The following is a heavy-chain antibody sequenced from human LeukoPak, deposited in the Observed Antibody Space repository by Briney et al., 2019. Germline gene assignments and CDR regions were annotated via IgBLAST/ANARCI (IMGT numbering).Heavy chain of an antibody. Sequence: SSVKVSCKDSGGTFSSYAIRWVRLAPRQGHDWMGRIIPILGIANDAQKFQGRVMITADKSASTAYMELGSLRSEDTGVYYCASASYDILTGYYGPYYYYGMDVWGQGTTVTVSS. CDR3: ASASYDILTGYYGPYYYYGMDV. CDR2: IIPILGIA. J-gene: IGHJ6*02. D-gene: IGHD3-9*01. V-gene: IGHV1-69*04. CDR1: GGTFSSYA.